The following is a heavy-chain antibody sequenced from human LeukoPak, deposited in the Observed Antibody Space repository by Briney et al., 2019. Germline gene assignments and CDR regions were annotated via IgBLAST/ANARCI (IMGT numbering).Heavy chain of an antibody. V-gene: IGHV1-46*01. CDR3: ARNVGSGLDY. Sequence: ASVKLSCKASGYGFTTYYIHWVRQAPGQGLDWMGFIDPSRGSTSYAQKFQGRVTMTRDVSTSTVYMDLSGLTSEDTAIYYCARNVGSGLDYWGQGTLVTVSS. CDR2: IDPSRGST. CDR1: GYGFTTYY. D-gene: IGHD1-1*01. J-gene: IGHJ4*02.